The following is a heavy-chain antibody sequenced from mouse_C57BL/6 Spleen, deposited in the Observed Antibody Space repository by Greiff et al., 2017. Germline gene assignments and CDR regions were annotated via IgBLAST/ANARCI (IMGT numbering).Heavy chain of an antibody. CDR1: GYAFSSSW. Sequence: VKLQQSGPELVKPGASVKISCKASGYAFSSSWMNWVKQRPGKGLEWIGRIYPGDGDTNYNGKFKGKATLTADKSSSTAYMQLSSLTSEDSAVYFCARLYYDYDEAMDYWGQGTSVTVSS. CDR2: IYPGDGDT. D-gene: IGHD2-4*01. V-gene: IGHV1-82*01. CDR3: ARLYYDYDEAMDY. J-gene: IGHJ4*01.